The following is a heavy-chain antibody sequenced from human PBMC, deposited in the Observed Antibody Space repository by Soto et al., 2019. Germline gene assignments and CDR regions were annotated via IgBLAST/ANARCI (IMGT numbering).Heavy chain of an antibody. CDR3: ARPSVHRTTDAFDI. CDR2: INPSGGST. V-gene: IGHV1-46*01. J-gene: IGHJ3*02. D-gene: IGHD4-17*01. CDR1: GYTFTSYY. Sequence: VSSVKVSCKASGYTFTSYYMHWVRQAPGQGLEWMGIINPSGGSTSYAQKFQGRVTMNRETSTSTVYMEPSSLRSEDTAVYYCARPSVHRTTDAFDIWGQGPIVTVSS.